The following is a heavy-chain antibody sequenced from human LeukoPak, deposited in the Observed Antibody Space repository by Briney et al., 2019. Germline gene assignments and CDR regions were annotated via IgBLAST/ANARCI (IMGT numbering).Heavy chain of an antibody. Sequence: GGSLRLSCSASGFTFSSYAMHWVRQAPGKGLEWVSAIRGSDDSTYYADSVKGRFTISRDNSKNTLYLQMNSLRAEDTAVYYCAKDRGGSYPGGFDSWGQGTLVTVSS. CDR2: IRGSDDST. J-gene: IGHJ4*02. V-gene: IGHV3-23*01. D-gene: IGHD1-26*01. CDR3: AKDRGGSYPGGFDS. CDR1: GFTFSSYA.